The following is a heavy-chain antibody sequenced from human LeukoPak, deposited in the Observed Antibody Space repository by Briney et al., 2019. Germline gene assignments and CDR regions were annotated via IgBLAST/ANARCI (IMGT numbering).Heavy chain of an antibody. CDR1: GGSISSGSYY. Sequence: PSETLSLTCTVSGGSISSGSYYWGWIRQPPGKGLEWIGSIYYSGSTYYNPSLKSRVTISVDTSKKYFSLKLSSVTAADTAVYYCTRHGGSNWYIQFDYWGQGTLVTVSS. CDR3: TRHGGSNWYIQFDY. D-gene: IGHD6-13*01. CDR2: IYYSGST. J-gene: IGHJ4*02. V-gene: IGHV4-39*02.